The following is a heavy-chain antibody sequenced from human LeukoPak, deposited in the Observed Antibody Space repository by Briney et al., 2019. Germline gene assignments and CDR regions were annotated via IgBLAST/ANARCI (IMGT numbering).Heavy chain of an antibody. CDR2: ISGYNGNT. V-gene: IGHV1-18*01. D-gene: IGHD4-17*01. CDR3: ARDQTVRFDY. Sequence: ASVKVSCEASGYTFTSYGISWLRQAPGQGLEWLGWISGYNGNTNYAQKFQGRVTMTTDTPTSTAYMELSSLRSEVTAVYYCARDQTVRFDYWGQGTLVTVSS. CDR1: GYTFTSYG. J-gene: IGHJ4*02.